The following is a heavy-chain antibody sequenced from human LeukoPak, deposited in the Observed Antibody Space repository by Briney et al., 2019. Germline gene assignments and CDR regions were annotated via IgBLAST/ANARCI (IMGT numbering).Heavy chain of an antibody. J-gene: IGHJ6*03. CDR1: GFTFSSYA. D-gene: IGHD6-13*01. Sequence: GGSLRLSCAASGFTFSSYAMSWVRQAPGKGLEWVSAISGSGGSTYYADSVKGRFTISRDNSKNTLYLQMNSLRAEDTAVYYCAKSGIISSSWYYSWYYYMDVWGKGTTVTVSS. CDR3: AKSGIISSSWYYSWYYYMDV. CDR2: ISGSGGST. V-gene: IGHV3-23*01.